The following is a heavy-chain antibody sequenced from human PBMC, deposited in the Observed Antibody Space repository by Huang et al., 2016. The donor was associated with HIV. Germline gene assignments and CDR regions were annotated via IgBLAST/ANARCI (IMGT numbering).Heavy chain of an antibody. CDR3: ATLPPVNYGRSGGRVRDY. D-gene: IGHD2-15*01. Sequence: QVQLVQSGAEVKKPGASVKVSCKASGYTFSNYDINWVRQAPGQGLEWMGWINPNSGNTGYARKVQGRVTMTRSTSISTAYMELSRLRFEDTAVYYCATLPPVNYGRSGGRVRDYWGQGSLVTVSS. V-gene: IGHV1-8*01. J-gene: IGHJ4*02. CDR1: GYTFSNYD. CDR2: INPNSGNT.